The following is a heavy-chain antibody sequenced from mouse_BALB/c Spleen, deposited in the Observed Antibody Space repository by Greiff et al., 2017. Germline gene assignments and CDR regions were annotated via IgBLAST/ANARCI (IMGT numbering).Heavy chain of an antibody. J-gene: IGHJ4*01. V-gene: IGHV14-3*02. CDR3: ARYYGSSYYAMDY. Sequence: VQLQQSGAELVKPGASVKLSCTASGFNIKDTYMHWVKQRPEKGLEWIGRIDPANGNTKYAPKFQGKATIAADTSSNTAYLRLSSLTSEDTAVCYSARYYGSSYYAMDYWGQGTSVTVSS. CDR2: IDPANGNT. D-gene: IGHD1-1*01. CDR1: GFNIKDTY.